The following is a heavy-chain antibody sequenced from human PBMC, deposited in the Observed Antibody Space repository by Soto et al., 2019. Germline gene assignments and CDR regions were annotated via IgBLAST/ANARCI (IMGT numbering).Heavy chain of an antibody. D-gene: IGHD6-25*01. J-gene: IGHJ6*02. CDR3: AAPRGGYSYYYRMAV. V-gene: IGHV1-58*01. CDR2: IVVGMGNT. CDR1: GFTFTSSA. Sequence: PVKVSCKASGFTFTSSAVQWVRQPRGQRLEWIGWIVVGMGNTNYAQKLQERVTITSDISTGTAYLELSSLRSEDTAVYYCAAPRGGYSYYYRMAVWDQGTTSAVSS.